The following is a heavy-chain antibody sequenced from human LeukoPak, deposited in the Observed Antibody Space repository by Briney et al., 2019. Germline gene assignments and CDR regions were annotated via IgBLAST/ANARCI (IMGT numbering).Heavy chain of an antibody. CDR3: ALGVVTDDAFDI. J-gene: IGHJ3*02. CDR2: INPNSGGT. Sequence: ASVKVSCKASGYTFTGYYMHWLRQAPGQGLEWMGWINPNSGGTNYAQKFQGRVTMTRDTSISTAYMELSRLRSDDTAVYYCALGVVTDDAFDIWGQGTMVTVSS. CDR1: GYTFTGYY. V-gene: IGHV1-2*02. D-gene: IGHD3-3*01.